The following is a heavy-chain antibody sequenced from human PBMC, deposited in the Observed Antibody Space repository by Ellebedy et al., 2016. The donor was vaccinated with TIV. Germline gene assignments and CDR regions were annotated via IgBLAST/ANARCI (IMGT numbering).Heavy chain of an antibody. D-gene: IGHD2-21*02. CDR3: ARYGDYYLPD. CDR1: GFTFSSYW. CDR2: IKQDASEK. Sequence: GESLKISCTASGFTFSSYWMSWVRQAPAKGLEWLANIKQDASEKYFVDSVKGRFTISRDNAKNSLYLEMNRLRAEDTAVYYCARYGDYYLPDWGQGTLVTVSS. J-gene: IGHJ4*02. V-gene: IGHV3-7*03.